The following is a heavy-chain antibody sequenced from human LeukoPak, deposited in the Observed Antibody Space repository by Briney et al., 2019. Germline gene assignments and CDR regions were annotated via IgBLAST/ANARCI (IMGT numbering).Heavy chain of an antibody. CDR3: AANLRYYYDSSGSYFDY. D-gene: IGHD3-22*01. CDR1: GYTLTELS. V-gene: IGHV1-24*01. Sequence: APVKVSCKVSGYTLTELSMHWVRQAPGKGLEWMGGLDPEDGETIYAQKFQGRVTMTEDTPTDTAYLELSSLRYEDTAVYYCAANLRYYYDSSGSYFDYWGQGTLVTVSS. J-gene: IGHJ4*02. CDR2: LDPEDGET.